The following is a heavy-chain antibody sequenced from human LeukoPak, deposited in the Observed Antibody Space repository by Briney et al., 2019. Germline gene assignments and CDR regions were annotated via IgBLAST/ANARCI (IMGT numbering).Heavy chain of an antibody. CDR3: AKDMSGGDCPDY. V-gene: IGHV3-30*18. Sequence: GRSLRLSCAASAFTFSSYGMHWARQAPGKGLEWVALISYDGSDKDYAKSVKGRFTISRDNSKNTLYLQMNSLRAEDTAVYYCAKDMSGGDCPDYWGQGTLVTVSS. CDR1: AFTFSSYG. J-gene: IGHJ4*02. CDR2: ISYDGSDK. D-gene: IGHD2-21*02.